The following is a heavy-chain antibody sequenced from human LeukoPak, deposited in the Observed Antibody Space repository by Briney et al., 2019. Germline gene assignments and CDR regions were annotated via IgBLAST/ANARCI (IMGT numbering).Heavy chain of an antibody. J-gene: IGHJ4*02. CDR1: GFTFSTYA. CDR3: VRDFSLWFGELSY. V-gene: IGHV3-23*01. Sequence: PGGTLRLSCAASGFTFSTYAMSWVRQAPGKGLEWVSAISGSGGSTYYADSVKGRFTISRDNSKNTLYLQMNSLRAEDTAVYYCVRDFSLWFGELSYWGQGTLVTVSS. CDR2: ISGSGGST. D-gene: IGHD3-10*01.